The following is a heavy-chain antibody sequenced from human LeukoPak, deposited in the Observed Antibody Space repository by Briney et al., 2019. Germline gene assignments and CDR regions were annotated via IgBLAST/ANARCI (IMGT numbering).Heavy chain of an antibody. D-gene: IGHD2-15*01. Sequence: GGSLRLSCTASGFTFGDYAMSWFRQAPGKGLEWVGFIRSKAYGGTTEYAASVKGRFTISRDDSKSIAYLQMNSLKTEDTAVYYCTRESGSCGSRRGGSCERVWELWTFDYWGQGTLVTVSS. CDR2: IRSKAYGGTT. CDR1: GFTFGDYA. V-gene: IGHV3-49*03. CDR3: TRESGSCGSRRGGSCERVWELWTFDY. J-gene: IGHJ4*02.